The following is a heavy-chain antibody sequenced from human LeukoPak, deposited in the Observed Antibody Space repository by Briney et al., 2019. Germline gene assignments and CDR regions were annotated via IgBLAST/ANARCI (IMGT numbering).Heavy chain of an antibody. CDR1: GFTFSSYG. CDR2: ISYDGSNK. V-gene: IGHV3-30*18. D-gene: IGHD3-10*01. J-gene: IGHJ4*02. Sequence: GGSLRLSCAASGFTFSSYGMHWVRQAPGKGLEWVAVISYDGSNKYYADSVKGRFTISRDNSKNTLYLQMNSLRAEDTAVYYCAKARDPGEGSGSLPHDYWGQGTLVTVSS. CDR3: AKARDPGEGSGSLPHDY.